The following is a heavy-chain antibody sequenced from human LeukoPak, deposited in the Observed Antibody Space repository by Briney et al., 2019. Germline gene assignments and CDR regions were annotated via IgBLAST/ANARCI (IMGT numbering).Heavy chain of an antibody. CDR3: AREGGSGSTGPFRYYYYGMDV. J-gene: IGHJ6*02. Sequence: ASVKVSCKASGYTFTGYYMHWVRQAPGQGLEWMGWINPNSGGTNYAQKFQGWVTMTRDTSISTAYMELSRLRSDDTAVYYCAREGGSGSTGPFRYYYYGMDVWGQGTTVTVSS. CDR1: GYTFTGYY. D-gene: IGHD1-26*01. V-gene: IGHV1-2*04. CDR2: INPNSGGT.